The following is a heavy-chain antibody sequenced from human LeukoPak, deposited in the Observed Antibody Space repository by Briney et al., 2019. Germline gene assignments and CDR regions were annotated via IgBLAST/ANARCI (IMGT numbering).Heavy chain of an antibody. CDR2: ISSSSSYI. CDR1: GFTFSSYS. CDR3: ATATTVTTGPYYFDY. J-gene: IGHJ4*02. Sequence: GGSLRLSCAASGFTFSSYSMYWVRQAPGKGLEWVSSISSSSSYIYYADSVKGRFTISRDNAKNSLYLQMNSLRAEDTAVYYCATATTVTTGPYYFDYWGQGTLVTVSS. D-gene: IGHD4-17*01. V-gene: IGHV3-21*01.